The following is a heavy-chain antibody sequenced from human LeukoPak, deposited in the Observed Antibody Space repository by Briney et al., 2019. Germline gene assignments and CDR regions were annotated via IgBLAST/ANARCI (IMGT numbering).Heavy chain of an antibody. D-gene: IGHD6-19*01. V-gene: IGHV3-48*03. CDR1: GFTFSSYE. CDR3: ASLPSPSSSGY. J-gene: IGHJ4*02. Sequence: GGSLILSCAASGFTFSSYEMNWVRQAPGKGLEWVSYISSSGSTIYYADSVKGRFTISRDNAKNSPYLQMNSLRAEDTAVYYCASLPSPSSSGYWGQGTLVTVSS. CDR2: ISSSGSTI.